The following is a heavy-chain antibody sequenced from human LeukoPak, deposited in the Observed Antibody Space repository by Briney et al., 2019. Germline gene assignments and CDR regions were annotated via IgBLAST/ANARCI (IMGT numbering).Heavy chain of an antibody. CDR1: GFTFSGHA. D-gene: IGHD4-17*01. J-gene: IGHJ6*02. V-gene: IGHV3-64*01. CDR3: ARASVTTWKYGMDV. CDR2: VSSNGGTT. Sequence: GGSLRLSCVASGFTFSGHAMHWVRQAPGKGLEYVSVVSSNGGTTYYASSVKGRFTISRDNSKNTLYVQMGSLRPEDMSVYYCARASVTTWKYGMDVWGQGTTVTVSS.